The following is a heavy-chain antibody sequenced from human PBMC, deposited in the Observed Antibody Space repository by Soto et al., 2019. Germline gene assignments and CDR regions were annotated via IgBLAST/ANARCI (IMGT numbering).Heavy chain of an antibody. Sequence: GFAITCKAMRWVRQSPGKGLEYVSDISSNGGSTYYANSVKGRFTISRDNSKNTLYLQMGSLRAEDMAVYYCARRGYSGYEIDYWGQGTLVTV. J-gene: IGHJ4*02. CDR3: ARRGYSGYEIDY. V-gene: IGHV3-64*01. CDR2: ISSNGGST. D-gene: IGHD5-12*01. CDR1: GFAITCKA.